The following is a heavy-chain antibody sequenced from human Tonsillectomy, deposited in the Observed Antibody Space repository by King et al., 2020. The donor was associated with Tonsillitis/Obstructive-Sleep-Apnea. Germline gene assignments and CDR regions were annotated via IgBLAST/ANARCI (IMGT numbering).Heavy chain of an antibody. D-gene: IGHD5-24*01. CDR1: GFTFSSYS. V-gene: IGHV3-48*02. Sequence: GQLVQSGGGLVQPGGSLRLSCAASGFTFSSYSMNWVRQAPGKGLEWVSYINSSSSTIYYADSVKGRFTISRDNAKNSLYLQMNSLRDEDTAVYYCARDRDGYNSAPVIYWGQGTLVTVSS. CDR3: ARDRDGYNSAPVIY. CDR2: INSSSSTI. J-gene: IGHJ4*02.